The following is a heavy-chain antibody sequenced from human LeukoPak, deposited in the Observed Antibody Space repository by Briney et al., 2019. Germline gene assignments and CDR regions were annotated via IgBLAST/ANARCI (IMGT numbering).Heavy chain of an antibody. D-gene: IGHD6-6*01. V-gene: IGHV1-18*01. CDR2: VGTYDGKT. Sequence: ASVKVSCKTSGYIFTDYAIVWVRQAPGQGLKWIGWVGTYDGKTNYAQEVQDRVTMTRDTSISTAYMELSRLRSDDTAVYYCARGPYSSSFIDYWGQGTLVTVSS. J-gene: IGHJ4*02. CDR1: GYIFTDYA. CDR3: ARGPYSSSFIDY.